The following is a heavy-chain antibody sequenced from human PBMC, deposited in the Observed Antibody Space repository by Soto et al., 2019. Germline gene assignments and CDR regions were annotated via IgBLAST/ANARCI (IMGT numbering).Heavy chain of an antibody. CDR2: INTGNGNT. Sequence: GASVKVSCKASGYNFTTYAMLWVRQAPGQRPEWMGWINTGNGNTKYSPKFQARVTITRDTSASTAYMELSSLKSEDTAVYYCARGERLYFYYSGMDVWGQGSTVTVSS. V-gene: IGHV1-3*04. CDR1: GYNFTTYA. J-gene: IGHJ6*02. D-gene: IGHD3-3*01. CDR3: ARGERLYFYYSGMDV.